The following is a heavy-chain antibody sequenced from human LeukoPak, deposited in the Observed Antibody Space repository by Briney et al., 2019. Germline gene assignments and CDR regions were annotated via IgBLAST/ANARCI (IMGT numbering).Heavy chain of an antibody. Sequence: SETLSLTCTVSGGSISSYYWSWIRQPAGKGLEWIGRIYTSGSTNYNPSLKSRVTMSVDTSKNQFSPKLSSVTAADTAVYYCARDRTYYYDSSGYDYYYYMDVWGKGTTVTVSS. CDR3: ARDRTYYYDSSGYDYYYYMDV. V-gene: IGHV4-4*07. D-gene: IGHD3-22*01. CDR1: GGSISSYY. J-gene: IGHJ6*03. CDR2: IYTSGST.